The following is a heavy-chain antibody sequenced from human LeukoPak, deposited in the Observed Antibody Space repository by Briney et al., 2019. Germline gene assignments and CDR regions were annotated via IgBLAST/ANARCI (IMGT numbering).Heavy chain of an antibody. CDR3: SPLAAADNEA. J-gene: IGHJ5*02. CDR1: GFTFSSYA. Sequence: GRFLRLSCAASGFTFSSYAMHWVRQAPGKGLEWVTVISYDGSNKYYADSVKGRFTISRDNSKNTLYLQMNSLRAEDTAVYYCSPLAAADNEAWGRGTLVTVSS. CDR2: ISYDGSNK. V-gene: IGHV3-30*04. D-gene: IGHD6-13*01.